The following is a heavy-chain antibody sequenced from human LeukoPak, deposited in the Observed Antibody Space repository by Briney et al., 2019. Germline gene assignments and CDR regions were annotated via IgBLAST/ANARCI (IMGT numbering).Heavy chain of an antibody. D-gene: IGHD2-15*01. Sequence: PGGSLRLSRAASGFTFSSYGMHWVRQAPGKGLEWVAFIRYDGSNKYYADSVKGRFTISRDNSKKPLYLQMNSLRAEDTAVYYCAKGPVVTFDIWGQGTMVTVSS. V-gene: IGHV3-30*02. CDR2: IRYDGSNK. J-gene: IGHJ3*02. CDR3: AKGPVVTFDI. CDR1: GFTFSSYG.